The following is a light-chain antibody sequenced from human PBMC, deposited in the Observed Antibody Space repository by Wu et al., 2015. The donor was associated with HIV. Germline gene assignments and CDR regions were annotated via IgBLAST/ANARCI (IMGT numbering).Light chain of an antibody. J-gene: IGKJ1*01. CDR2: GAS. Sequence: EIVLTQSPGTLSFSPGQRVTLSCRASQSISGTHLAWYQQKPGQAPRLLISGASTRATGIPDRFSGRGSGTDFTLIISRLEPEDVAVYYCQQYGSSPVTFGQGTKVEIK. CDR1: QSISGTH. CDR3: QQYGSSPVT. V-gene: IGKV3-20*01.